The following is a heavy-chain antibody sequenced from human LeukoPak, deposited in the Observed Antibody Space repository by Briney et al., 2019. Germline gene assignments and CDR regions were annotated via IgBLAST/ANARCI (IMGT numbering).Heavy chain of an antibody. CDR1: AFTFSAYG. CDR2: ISSSGSTK. D-gene: IGHD3-22*01. V-gene: IGHV3-48*04. J-gene: IGHJ4*02. CDR3: VREGYYDSSGYLGVFNY. Sequence: PGGSLRLSCSASAFTFSAYGMHWVRQTPGKGLEWVSYISSSGSTKSYADSVKGRFTISRDNAKNSVYLQMKGLRAEDTAVYYCVREGYYDSSGYLGVFNYWGQGTLVTVSS.